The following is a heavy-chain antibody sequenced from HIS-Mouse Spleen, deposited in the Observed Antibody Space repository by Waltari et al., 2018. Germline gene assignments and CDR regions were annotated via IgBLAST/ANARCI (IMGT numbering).Heavy chain of an antibody. CDR2: ISYDGSNQ. Sequence: QVQLVESGGGVVQPGRSLRLSCAASGFTFSSYGMHWVRQAPGKGLGWVAVISYDGSNQYYADSVKGRFTISRDNSKNTLYLQMNSLRAEDTAVYYCAKDKHHAFDYWGQGTLVTVSS. CDR3: AKDKHHAFDY. V-gene: IGHV3-30*18. CDR1: GFTFSSYG. J-gene: IGHJ4*02.